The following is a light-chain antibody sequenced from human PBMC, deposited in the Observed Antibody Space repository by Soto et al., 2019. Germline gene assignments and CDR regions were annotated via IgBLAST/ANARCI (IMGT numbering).Light chain of an antibody. V-gene: IGKV1-39*01. Sequence: DIQMTHSPSTLSASVLYRVTITFRASQSISSWLAWYQQKPGKAPKLLIFAASSLQSGVPSRFSGSRSGPDFTLTISSLQPEDFATYYCQQSYSSPPTFGQGTKVDIK. J-gene: IGKJ1*01. CDR3: QQSYSSPPT. CDR2: AAS. CDR1: QSISSW.